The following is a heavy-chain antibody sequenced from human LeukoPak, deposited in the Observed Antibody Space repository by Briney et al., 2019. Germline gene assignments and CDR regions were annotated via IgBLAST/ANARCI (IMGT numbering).Heavy chain of an antibody. D-gene: IGHD1-14*01. V-gene: IGHV4-39*07. CDR2: TYHSGST. Sequence: SETLSLTFTVSGGSISSSSYYWGWIRQPPGKGLEWIGETYHSGSTIYNSSLKSRVTISVDKSKNQFSLKLSSVTAADTAVYYCARNLPGDYWGQGTLVTVSS. CDR1: GGSISSSSYY. J-gene: IGHJ4*02. CDR3: ARNLPGDY.